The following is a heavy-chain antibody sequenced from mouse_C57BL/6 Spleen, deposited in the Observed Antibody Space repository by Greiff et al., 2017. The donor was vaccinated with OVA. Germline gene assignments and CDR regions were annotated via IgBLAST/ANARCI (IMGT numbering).Heavy chain of an antibody. CDR3: ARHEGDDYDGRYFDV. Sequence: EVKLVESGGGLVKPGGSLKLSCAASGFTFSSYTMSWVRQTPEKRLEWVATISGGGGNTYYPDSVKGRFPISRDNAKNTLYLQMSSLRSEDTALYYCARHEGDDYDGRYFDVWGTGTTVTVSS. CDR2: ISGGGGNT. D-gene: IGHD2-4*01. CDR1: GFTFSSYT. V-gene: IGHV5-9*01. J-gene: IGHJ1*03.